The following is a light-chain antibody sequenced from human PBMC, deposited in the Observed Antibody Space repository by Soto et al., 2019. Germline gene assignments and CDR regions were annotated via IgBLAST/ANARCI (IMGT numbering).Light chain of an antibody. CDR2: EVN. CDR1: GSDVGGYNY. V-gene: IGLV2-8*01. CDR3: SSYAGSNIL. J-gene: IGLJ2*01. Sequence: QSALTQPPSASGSPGQSVTISCTGTGSDVGGYNYVSWYQQHPGKAPKLMIYEVNKRPSGVPDRFSGSKSGNTASLTVSGLQAEDEADYYCSSYAGSNILFGGGTKLPS.